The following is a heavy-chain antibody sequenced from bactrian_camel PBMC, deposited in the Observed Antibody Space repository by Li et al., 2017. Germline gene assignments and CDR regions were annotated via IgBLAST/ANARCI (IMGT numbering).Heavy chain of an antibody. J-gene: IGHJ4*01. Sequence: HVQLVESGGGSVQAGGSLRLSCEASGRTYTNWVMGWLRLAPGKEREGVAAIDNDGDINYADSVKGRFTISKDNAENTWYLQMDNLKPEDTAMYYCTADEWGPTCFGLSSKYRGQGPRSPSP. CDR1: GRTYTNWV. CDR3: TADEWGPTCFGLSSKY. D-gene: IGHD1*01. CDR2: IDNDGDI. V-gene: IGHV3S53*01.